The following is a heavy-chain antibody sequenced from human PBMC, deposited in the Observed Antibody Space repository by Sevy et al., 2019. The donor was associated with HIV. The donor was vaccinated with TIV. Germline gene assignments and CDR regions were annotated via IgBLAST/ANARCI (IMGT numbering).Heavy chain of an antibody. CDR2: ISSSSSYT. D-gene: IGHD6-13*01. Sequence: GGSLRLSCAASGFTFSDYYMSWIRQAPGKGLEWVSYISSSSSYTNYADSVKGRFTISRDNAKNSLYLQMNSLRAEDKAVYYCARDPSHSSSSWFNWFDPWGQGTLVTVSS. CDR1: GFTFSDYY. J-gene: IGHJ5*02. V-gene: IGHV3-11*06. CDR3: ARDPSHSSSSWFNWFDP.